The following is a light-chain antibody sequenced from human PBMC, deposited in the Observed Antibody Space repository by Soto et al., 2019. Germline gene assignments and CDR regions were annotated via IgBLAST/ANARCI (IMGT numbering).Light chain of an antibody. J-gene: IGKJ1*01. CDR3: QKYNNAPWT. V-gene: IGKV1-27*01. Sequence: DIQMTQSPSSLSASVGDRVTITCRASQGISNYLAWYQQKPGKVPKLLIYTASTLQSGVPSRFSGSGSGTDFTLTISSLQPADVATYYYQKYNNAPWTFGQGTKVESK. CDR1: QGISNY. CDR2: TAS.